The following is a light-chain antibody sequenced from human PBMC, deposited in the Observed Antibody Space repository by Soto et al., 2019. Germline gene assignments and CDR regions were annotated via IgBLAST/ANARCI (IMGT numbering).Light chain of an antibody. CDR2: EVS. Sequence: QSALTXPPSVSGSPGQSVTISCTGTSSDVGSYNRVSWYQQPPGTAPKVMIYEVSNRPSGVPDRFSGSKSGNTASLTISGLQPEDEADYYCYSSPSRNTYVFGTGTKVTV. CDR1: SSDVGSYNR. CDR3: YSSPSRNTYV. V-gene: IGLV2-18*02. J-gene: IGLJ1*01.